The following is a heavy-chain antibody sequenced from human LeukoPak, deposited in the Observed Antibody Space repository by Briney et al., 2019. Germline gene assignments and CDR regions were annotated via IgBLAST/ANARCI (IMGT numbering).Heavy chain of an antibody. CDR1: GGSISSGDYY. D-gene: IGHD6-19*01. CDR2: IYWDDDK. V-gene: IGHV2-5*08. Sequence: TLSLTCTVSGGSISSGDYYWSWIRQPPGKALEWLALIYWDDDKLYSPSLKSRLTITKDTSKNQVVLTMTNMDPVDTATYYCAHQWLVHYFDYWGQGTLVTVSS. J-gene: IGHJ4*02. CDR3: AHQWLVHYFDY.